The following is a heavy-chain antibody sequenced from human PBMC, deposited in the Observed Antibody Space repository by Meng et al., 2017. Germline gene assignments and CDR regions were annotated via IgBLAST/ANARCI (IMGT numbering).Heavy chain of an antibody. CDR2: IIPIFGTA. D-gene: IGHD1-26*01. J-gene: IGHJ4*02. CDR1: GGPFSSYA. V-gene: IGHV1-69*06. CDR3: ARDGVGATEGYFDY. Sequence: HAQRVQAGRGGKKPGSSVRVSCKASGGPFSSYAISWVRQAPGQGLEWMGGIIPIFGTANYAQKFQGRVTITADKATSTAYMELSSLRSEDTAVYYCARDGVGATEGYFDYWGQGTLVTVSS.